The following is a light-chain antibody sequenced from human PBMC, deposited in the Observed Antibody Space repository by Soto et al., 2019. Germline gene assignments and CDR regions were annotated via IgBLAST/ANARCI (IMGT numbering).Light chain of an antibody. CDR3: LQLRDYPIT. Sequence: IQMTQSPSTLSGSVGDRVTSTCRASQTISSWLAWYQQKPGKAPNLLIYKASTLKSGVPSRFSGRGSGTEFTLTINSLQLEDFAIYYCLQLRDYPITFGQGTRRRL. V-gene: IGKV1-5*03. J-gene: IGKJ5*01. CDR2: KAS. CDR1: QTISSW.